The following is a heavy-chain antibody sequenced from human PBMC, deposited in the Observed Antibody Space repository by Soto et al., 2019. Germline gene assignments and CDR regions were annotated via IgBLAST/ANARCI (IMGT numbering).Heavy chain of an antibody. J-gene: IGHJ6*02. CDR3: VRRGAMVRGVIIAQPYGMDV. D-gene: IGHD3-10*01. CDR1: GGTFSSYA. CDR2: IIPIFGTA. Sequence: GASVKVSCKASGGTFSSYAISWVRQAPGQGLEWMGGIIPIFGTANYAQKFQGRVTITADESTSTAYMELSSLRSEDTAVYYCVRRGAMVRGVIIAQPYGMDVWGQGTTVTVSS. V-gene: IGHV1-69*13.